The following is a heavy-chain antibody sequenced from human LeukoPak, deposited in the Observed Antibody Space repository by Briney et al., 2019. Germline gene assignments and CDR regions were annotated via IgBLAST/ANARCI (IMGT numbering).Heavy chain of an antibody. Sequence: QPGGSLRLSCAASGFTFSNSAMNWVRQAPGKGPEWVSAISGSGYNTYYADSVVGRFTISRDTPKNTLYLQMNSLRAEDTAVYYCATCLPLRSDDYAPFDYWGQGTLVTVSS. CDR1: GFTFSNSA. CDR2: ISGSGYNT. V-gene: IGHV3-23*01. D-gene: IGHD3-16*01. CDR3: ATCLPLRSDDYAPFDY. J-gene: IGHJ4*02.